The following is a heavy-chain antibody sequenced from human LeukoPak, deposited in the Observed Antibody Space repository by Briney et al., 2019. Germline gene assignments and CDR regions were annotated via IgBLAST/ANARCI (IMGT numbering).Heavy chain of an antibody. J-gene: IGHJ4*02. D-gene: IGHD3/OR15-3a*01. Sequence: SETLSLTCTVSGGSISSYYWSWIRQPPGKGLEWIGYIYYSGSTNYNPSLKSRVTISVDTSKNQFSLKLSSVTAADTAVYYCAGGPPKEGLFDYWGQGTLVTVSS. CDR2: IYYSGST. CDR1: GGSISSYY. V-gene: IGHV4-59*01. CDR3: AGGPPKEGLFDY.